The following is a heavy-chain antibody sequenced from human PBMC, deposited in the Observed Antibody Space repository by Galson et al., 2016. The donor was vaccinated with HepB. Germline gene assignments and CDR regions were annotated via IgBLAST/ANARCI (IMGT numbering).Heavy chain of an antibody. V-gene: IGHV1-69*06. CDR1: GGTFSNYV. D-gene: IGHD5-24*01. CDR3: ARLDAYNYPYYFDY. Sequence: SVKVSCKASGGTFSNYVISWVRQAPGQGLEWMGGIIPIFGTANNAQKFQGRVTITADKFTSTAYMELSSLRSEDTAVYYCARLDAYNYPYYFDYWGQGTRVT. J-gene: IGHJ4*02. CDR2: IIPIFGTA.